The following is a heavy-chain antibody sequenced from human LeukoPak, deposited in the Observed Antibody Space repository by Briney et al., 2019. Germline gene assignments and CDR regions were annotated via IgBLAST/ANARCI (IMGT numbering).Heavy chain of an antibody. CDR3: AREGVAGTGWFDP. CDR2: IYYSGST. V-gene: IGHV4-30-4*02. D-gene: IGHD6-19*01. CDR1: GGSISSGDYY. Sequence: SETLSLTCTVSGGSISSGDYYWSWIRQPPGKGLEWIGYIYYSGSTYYNPSLKSRVTISVDTSKNQFSLKLSSVTAADTAVYYCAREGVAGTGWFDPWGQGTLVTVSS. J-gene: IGHJ5*02.